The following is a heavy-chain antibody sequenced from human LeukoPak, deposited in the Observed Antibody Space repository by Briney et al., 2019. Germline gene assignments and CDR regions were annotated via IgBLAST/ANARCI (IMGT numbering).Heavy chain of an antibody. D-gene: IGHD4-23*01. CDR3: ARGHYGGSVFAAWFDP. CDR1: GFTFSSYA. CDR2: ISYDGSNK. Sequence: GGSLRLSCAASGFTFSSYAMHWVRQAPGKGLEWVAVISYDGSNKYYADSVKGRFTISRDNSKNTLYLQMNSLRAEDTAVYYCARGHYGGSVFAAWFDPWGQGTLVTVSS. V-gene: IGHV3-30*04. J-gene: IGHJ5*02.